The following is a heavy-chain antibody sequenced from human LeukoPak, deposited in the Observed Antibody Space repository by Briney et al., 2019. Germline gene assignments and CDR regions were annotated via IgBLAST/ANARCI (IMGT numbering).Heavy chain of an antibody. D-gene: IGHD5-24*01. CDR2: ISDTGNT. Sequence: HTGGSLRLSCAASGFTLSSYAMSWVRQAPGKGLEWVSAISDTGNTYHADSVKGRFTISRDSSKNTLFLQMNRLRPEDTAVYYCARWSMATNGYYFDYWGQGTLVTVSS. CDR3: ARWSMATNGYYFDY. V-gene: IGHV3-23*01. CDR1: GFTLSSYA. J-gene: IGHJ4*02.